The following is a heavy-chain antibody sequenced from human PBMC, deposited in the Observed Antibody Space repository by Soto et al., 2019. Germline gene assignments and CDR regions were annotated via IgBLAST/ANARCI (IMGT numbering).Heavy chain of an antibody. Sequence: GASVKVSCKASGYTFTSYAISWVRQAPGQGLEWMGGIIPIFGTANYAQKFQGRVTITADESTSTAYMEPSSLRSEDTAVYYCARDQPASGYYYVGRNFDYWGQGTLVTVSS. CDR1: GYTFTSYA. CDR2: IIPIFGTA. CDR3: ARDQPASGYYYVGRNFDY. V-gene: IGHV1-69*13. D-gene: IGHD3-22*01. J-gene: IGHJ4*02.